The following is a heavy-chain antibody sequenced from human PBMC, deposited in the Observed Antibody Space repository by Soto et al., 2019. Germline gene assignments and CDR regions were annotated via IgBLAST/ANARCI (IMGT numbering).Heavy chain of an antibody. D-gene: IGHD2-15*01. CDR2: SSRCGSTI. V-gene: IGHV3-48*03. CDR3: AKDGRIRRPDWYFDL. CDR1: GLTFRSYA. J-gene: IGHJ2*01. Sequence: GGSLRLSCAASGLTFRSYAMKWGREDPGKGLEWVSYSSRCGSTIYYTVSVKGQVTITRENAKNSLYLLRNSLRAEDTAVYYCAKDGRIRRPDWYFDLWGRGTLVTVSS.